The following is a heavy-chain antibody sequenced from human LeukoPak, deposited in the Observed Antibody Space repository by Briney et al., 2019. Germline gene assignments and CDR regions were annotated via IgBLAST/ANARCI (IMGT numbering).Heavy chain of an antibody. J-gene: IGHJ5*02. CDR2: IKQDGSEK. V-gene: IGHV3-7*05. CDR1: GFTFSNYW. CDR3: TRVFLDASGSFYKRGFDV. Sequence: PGGSLRLSCAASGFTFSNYWMNWVRQAPGKGLEWVANIKQDGSEKYYVESVKGRFTISRDNAKNSLYLQMNSLRAEDTAVYYCTRVFLDASGSFYKRGFDVWGQGTLVTVSS. D-gene: IGHD3-10*01.